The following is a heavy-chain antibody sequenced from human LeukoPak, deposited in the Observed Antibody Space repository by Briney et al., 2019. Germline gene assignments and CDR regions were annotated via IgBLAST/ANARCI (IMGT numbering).Heavy chain of an antibody. CDR1: GGSISSYY. CDR2: IYYTGST. D-gene: IGHD4-23*01. CDR3: AGGPRWNYNYYYMDV. Sequence: PSETLSLTCTVSGGSISSYYWSWIRQPPGKGLECIGYIYYTGSTNYNPSLKSRVTISVDTSKNQFSLKLSSVTAADTAVYYCAGGPRWNYNYYYMDVWGKGTTVTVSS. V-gene: IGHV4-59*01. J-gene: IGHJ6*03.